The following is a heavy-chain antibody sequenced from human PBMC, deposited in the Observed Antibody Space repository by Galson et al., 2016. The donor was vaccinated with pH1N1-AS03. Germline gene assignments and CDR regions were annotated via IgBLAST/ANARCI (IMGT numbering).Heavy chain of an antibody. D-gene: IGHD1-26*01. CDR2: IYSSGSS. Sequence: ETLSLTCTVSGGSISRNNWSWIRQPAGKGLEWIGRIYSSGSSSYNPSLKSRVTMSLDTSKNQLSLKLSSVTAADTAVYYCARDYRWEFDYWGHGTLVTVS. J-gene: IGHJ4*01. CDR3: ARDYRWEFDY. V-gene: IGHV4-4*07. CDR1: GGSISRNN.